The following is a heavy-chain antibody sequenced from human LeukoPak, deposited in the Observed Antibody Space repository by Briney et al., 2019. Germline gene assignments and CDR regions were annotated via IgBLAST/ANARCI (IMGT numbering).Heavy chain of an antibody. Sequence: PGGSLRLSCAASGFSFSSYWMHRVRQVPGKGLEWVSRIGTDGRNTNYADSMKGRFTISRDNAKNTLYLQVNSLRVEDTAVYYCARGGSGSTYGLFDYWGQGILVTVSS. CDR1: GFSFSSYW. J-gene: IGHJ4*02. CDR3: ARGGSGSTYGLFDY. CDR2: IGTDGRNT. D-gene: IGHD5-18*01. V-gene: IGHV3-74*01.